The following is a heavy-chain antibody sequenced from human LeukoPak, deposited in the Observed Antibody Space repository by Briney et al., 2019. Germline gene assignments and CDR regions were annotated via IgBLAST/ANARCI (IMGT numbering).Heavy chain of an antibody. J-gene: IGHJ4*02. CDR1: GFTFSSDA. V-gene: IGHV3-23*01. Sequence: PGGSLRLSCAASGFTFSSDAMNWVRQAPGKGLEWISAISGSGGSTYYADSVKGRFTISRDNSKNTLYLQMNSLRAEDTAVYYCAKVDPGYSSSWLDYWGQGTLVTVSS. D-gene: IGHD6-13*01. CDR2: ISGSGGST. CDR3: AKVDPGYSSSWLDY.